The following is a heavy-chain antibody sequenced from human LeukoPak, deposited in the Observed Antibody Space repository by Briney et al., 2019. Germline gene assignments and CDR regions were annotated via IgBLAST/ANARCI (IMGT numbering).Heavy chain of an antibody. CDR3: ARRYYSSSYYLDY. Sequence: GESLKISGKGSGYSFTNYWIGWVRQMPGKGLEGRGMIYPGDSGTRYSPSFQGQVTVSADNSISTAYLQWSSLKASDTAIYYCARRYYSSSYYLDYWGQGTLVTVSS. D-gene: IGHD6-6*01. CDR2: IYPGDSGT. J-gene: IGHJ4*02. V-gene: IGHV5-51*01. CDR1: GYSFTNYW.